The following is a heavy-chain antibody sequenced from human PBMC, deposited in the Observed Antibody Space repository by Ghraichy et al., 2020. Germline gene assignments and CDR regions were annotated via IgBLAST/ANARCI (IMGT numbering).Heavy chain of an antibody. D-gene: IGHD3-22*01. CDR2: TYYRSKWYN. CDR1: GDSVSSNSAA. CDR3: ARDPLYYYDSSWYFDL. V-gene: IGHV6-1*01. J-gene: IGHJ2*01. Sequence: SQTLSLTCAISGDSVSSNSAAWNWIRQSPSRGLEWLGRTYYRSKWYNDYAVSVKSRITINPDTSKNQFSLQLNSVTPEDTAMYYCARDPLYYYDSSWYFDLWGRGTLVTVSS.